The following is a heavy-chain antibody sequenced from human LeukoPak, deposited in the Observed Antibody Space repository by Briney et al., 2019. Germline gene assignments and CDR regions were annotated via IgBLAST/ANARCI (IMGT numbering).Heavy chain of an antibody. J-gene: IGHJ4*02. D-gene: IGHD3-10*01. Sequence: GRSLRLSCAASGFTFDDYAMHWVRQAPGKGLEWVSGISWNSDNIGYADSVKGRFTISRDNAKNSLYLQMNSLRAEDTALYYCAKDRYGSGSIFFDYWGQGTLVTVSS. CDR3: AKDRYGSGSIFFDY. V-gene: IGHV3-9*01. CDR1: GFTFDDYA. CDR2: ISWNSDNI.